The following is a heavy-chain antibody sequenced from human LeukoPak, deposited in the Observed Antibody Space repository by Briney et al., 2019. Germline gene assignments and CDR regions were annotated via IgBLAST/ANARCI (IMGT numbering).Heavy chain of an antibody. CDR3: ARNLLYYYDSSGYSAFDI. J-gene: IGHJ3*02. CDR1: GFTISSYW. D-gene: IGHD3-22*01. V-gene: IGHV3-7*03. CDR2: IKQDGSEK. Sequence: GGSLRLSCVASGFTISSYWMHWVRQAPGKGLEWVANIKQDGSEKYYVDSVKGRFTISRDNAKNSLYLQMNSLRAEDTAVYYCARNLLYYYDSSGYSAFDIWGQGTMVTVSS.